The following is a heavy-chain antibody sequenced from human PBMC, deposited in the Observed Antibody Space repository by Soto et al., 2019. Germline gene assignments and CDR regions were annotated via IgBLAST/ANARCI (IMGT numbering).Heavy chain of an antibody. CDR2: IYQSGST. D-gene: IGHD3-22*01. Sequence: QLQLQESGSGLVKPSQTLSLTCAVSGGSINSGGYSWSWIRQPPGKGLEWIGYIYQSGSTYYKPSLKSRVTTSLDRSKNQFSLQLSSVTAADTAVYYCASFTYYSYNSAYSYYFDYWGQGILVTVSS. CDR1: GGSINSGGYS. CDR3: ASFTYYSYNSAYSYYFDY. J-gene: IGHJ4*02. V-gene: IGHV4-30-2*01.